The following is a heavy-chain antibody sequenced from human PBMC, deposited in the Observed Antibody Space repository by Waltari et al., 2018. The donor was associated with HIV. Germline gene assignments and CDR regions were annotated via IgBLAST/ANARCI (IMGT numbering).Heavy chain of an antibody. CDR3: TRGNIWGSYRYFDY. CDR1: GYPFINYH. Sequence: QIRLFQSDHVVRKPGASVTISCTTSGYPFINYHVTWVRQSLGQRLDWMGGITRYTANTNYTRESQGRVTLTTDAAAATAYLELRDLRPDDTAMCFCTRGNIWGSYRYFDYWGPGTLVTVS. D-gene: IGHD3-16*02. J-gene: IGHJ4*02. CDR2: ITRYTANT. V-gene: IGHV1-18*01.